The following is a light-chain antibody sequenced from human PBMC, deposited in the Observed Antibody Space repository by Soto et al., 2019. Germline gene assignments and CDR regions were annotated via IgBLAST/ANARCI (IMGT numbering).Light chain of an antibody. J-gene: IGLJ3*02. V-gene: IGLV2-23*02. CDR2: EVT. CDR1: SSDVATYNL. Sequence: QSVLTQPASVSGSPGQLITISCTGTSSDVATYNLVSWYQQRPGTAPQLIIYEVTKRPSGVSTRFSGSQSGNTASLTISGLQADDEADYYCCSRVFGGGTKLTVL. CDR3: CSRV.